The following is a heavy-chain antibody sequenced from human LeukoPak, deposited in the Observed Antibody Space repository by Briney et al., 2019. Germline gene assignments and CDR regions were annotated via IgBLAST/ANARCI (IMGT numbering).Heavy chain of an antibody. Sequence: KPSETLSLTCTVSGGSISSYYWSWIRQPPGKGLEWIGYIYYSGSTNYNPSLESRVTISVDTSKNQCSLKVSSVTAADTAVYYCARHSSLGHLDFWGQGTLVTVSS. CDR2: IYYSGST. J-gene: IGHJ4*02. CDR3: ARHSSLGHLDF. CDR1: GGSISSYY. V-gene: IGHV4-59*08.